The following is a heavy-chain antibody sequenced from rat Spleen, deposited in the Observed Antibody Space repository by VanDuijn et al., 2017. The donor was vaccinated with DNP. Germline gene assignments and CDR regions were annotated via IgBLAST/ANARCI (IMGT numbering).Heavy chain of an antibody. J-gene: IGHJ2*01. D-gene: IGHD5-1*01. CDR1: GFTFTDHN. CDR3: ATPGNWFAY. Sequence: EVQLVESGGGLVQPGRSLKLSCAASGFTFTDHNMAWVRQAPKKGLEWVATASYDGSNTYYRDSVKGRFTISRDNAKSTLYLQMDSLRSEDTATYYCATPGNWFAYWGQGVMVTVSS. V-gene: IGHV5-7*01. CDR2: ASYDGSNT.